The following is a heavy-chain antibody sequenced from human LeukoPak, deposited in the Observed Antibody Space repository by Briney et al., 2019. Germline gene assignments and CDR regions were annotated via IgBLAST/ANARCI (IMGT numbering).Heavy chain of an antibody. D-gene: IGHD3-22*01. V-gene: IGHV3-11*04. CDR3: AELGIAMIGGV. Sequence: GGSLRLSCAASVFTFSNAWMSWVRQAPGKGLEGVSYISSSGSTIYYADSVKGRFTISRDNAKNSLYLQMNSLRAEDTAVYYCAELGIAMIGGVWGKGTTVTISS. CDR2: ISSSGSTI. CDR1: VFTFSNAW. J-gene: IGHJ6*04.